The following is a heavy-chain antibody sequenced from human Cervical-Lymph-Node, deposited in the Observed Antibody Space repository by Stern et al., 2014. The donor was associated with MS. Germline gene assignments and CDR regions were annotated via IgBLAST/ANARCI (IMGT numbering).Heavy chain of an antibody. V-gene: IGHV4-59*08. J-gene: IGHJ4*02. Sequence: VQLVESGPGLVKPSETLSLTCTVSGGSTSSYYWSWIRQPPGKGLEWIGYISSSGGTKYNPSLKSGVTISVDTSKNQFPLTRGSVTAADTAVYYCARGYTTSSGRPDYWGQGTLVTVSS. CDR2: ISSSGGT. CDR1: GGSTSSYY. D-gene: IGHD6-6*01. CDR3: ARGYTTSSGRPDY.